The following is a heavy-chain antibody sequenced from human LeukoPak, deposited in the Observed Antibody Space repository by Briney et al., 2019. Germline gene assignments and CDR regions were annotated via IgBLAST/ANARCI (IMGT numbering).Heavy chain of an antibody. V-gene: IGHV4-59*01. CDR3: ARGPGSGSYFLYYYYMDV. CDR1: GDSIRRYY. CDR2: IYNRGST. D-gene: IGHD3-10*01. Sequence: PSETLSLTCSVSGDSIRRYYWSWIRQPPGKGLEWIGYIYNRGSTNYNPSLKSRVTISGDTSNNEFSLKLNSVTAADTAVYYCARGPGSGSYFLYYYYMDVWGEGTTVTVSS. J-gene: IGHJ6*03.